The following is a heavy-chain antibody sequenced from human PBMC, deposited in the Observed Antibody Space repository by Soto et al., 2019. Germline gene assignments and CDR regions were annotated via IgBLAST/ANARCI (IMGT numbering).Heavy chain of an antibody. J-gene: IGHJ4*02. D-gene: IGHD2-8*01. CDR3: AADATAWQQMVPSDY. CDR2: IAVGSGYT. V-gene: IGHV1-58*01. Sequence: GASVKVSCKASGFTFTSSAFQWVRQARGQRLEWIGWIAVGSGYTNYAQRFQDRVTLTGDMSTATTYMELSRLTSEDTAIYYCAADATAWQQMVPSDYWGQGXLVTVSS. CDR1: GFTFTSSA.